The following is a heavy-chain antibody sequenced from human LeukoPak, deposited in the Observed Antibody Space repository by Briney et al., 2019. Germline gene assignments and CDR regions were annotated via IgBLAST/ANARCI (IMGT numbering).Heavy chain of an antibody. CDR2: INPRGGST. V-gene: IGHV1-46*01. CDR1: GYTFTTYY. CDR3: ARETYGANSGATDY. Sequence: ASVKVSCKASGYTFTTYYMYWVRHAPGQGLEWMGRINPRGGSTIYAQKFQGRVTTTRDTSTTTVYMELSSLRSEDTAVYYCARETYGANSGATDYWGQGTLVTVSS. D-gene: IGHD4-23*01. J-gene: IGHJ4*02.